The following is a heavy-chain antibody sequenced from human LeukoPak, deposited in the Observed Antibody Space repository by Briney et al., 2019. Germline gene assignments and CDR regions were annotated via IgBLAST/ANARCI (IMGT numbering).Heavy chain of an antibody. J-gene: IGHJ4*02. Sequence: PSETLSLTCAVYGGSFSGYYWSWIRQPPGKGLEWIGEINHSGSTNYNPSLKSRVTISVDTSKNQFSLKLSSVTAADTAVYYCAGRGASSLGTAMKIDYWGQGTLVTVSS. CDR1: GGSFSGYY. D-gene: IGHD1-26*01. CDR3: AGRGASSLGTAMKIDY. CDR2: INHSGST. V-gene: IGHV4-34*01.